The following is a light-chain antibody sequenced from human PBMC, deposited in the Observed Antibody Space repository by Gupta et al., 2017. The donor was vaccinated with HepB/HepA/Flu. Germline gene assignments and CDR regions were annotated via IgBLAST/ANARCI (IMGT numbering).Light chain of an antibody. Sequence: DIVMTQSPDSLAVSLGERATINCKSSESVLYSSNSKNYLAWYQQKTGQPPKVLIYWASTRESGVPDRLSGSGAGTDFTLAISSLQAEEGAVYYCQQYYTTPYTFGQGTKLEIK. J-gene: IGKJ2*01. CDR1: ESVLYSSNSKNY. CDR3: QQYYTTPYT. V-gene: IGKV4-1*01. CDR2: WAS.